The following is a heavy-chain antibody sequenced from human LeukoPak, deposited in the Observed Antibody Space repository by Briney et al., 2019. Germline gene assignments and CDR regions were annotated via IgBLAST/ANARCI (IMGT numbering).Heavy chain of an antibody. J-gene: IGHJ6*03. CDR3: AREVACSSTSCYSGYYMDV. D-gene: IGHD2-2*02. CDR2: IKQDGSEK. V-gene: IGHV3-7*01. CDR1: GFTFSSYW. Sequence: GGSLRLSCAASGFTFSSYWLSWVRQAPGKGLEWVANIKQDGSEKYYVDSVKGRFTISRDNAKNSLYLQMNSLRAEDTAVYYCAREVACSSTSCYSGYYMDVWGKGTTVTVSS.